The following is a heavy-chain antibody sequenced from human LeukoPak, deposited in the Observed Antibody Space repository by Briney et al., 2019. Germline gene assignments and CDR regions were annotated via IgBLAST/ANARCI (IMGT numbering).Heavy chain of an antibody. CDR2: ISGSGGST. V-gene: IGHV3-23*01. Sequence: GGSLRLSCAASGFTFSSYAMSLVRQAPGKGLEWVSAISGSGGSTYYADSVKGRFTISRDNSKNTLYLQMNSLRAEDTAVYYCAKDSGSGRPIGYFDYWGQGTLVTVSS. J-gene: IGHJ4*02. CDR3: AKDSGSGRPIGYFDY. D-gene: IGHD6-19*01. CDR1: GFTFSSYA.